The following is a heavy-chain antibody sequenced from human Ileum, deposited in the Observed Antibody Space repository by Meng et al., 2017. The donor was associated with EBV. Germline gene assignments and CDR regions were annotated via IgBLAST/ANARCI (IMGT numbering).Heavy chain of an antibody. V-gene: IGHV6-1*02. CDR2: TYYRSKWNT. J-gene: IGHJ4*02. CDR1: GDSVSSISGA. Sequence: QVQLKQSGPGLLKPSQTLSLTCAISGDSVSSISGAWNWIRQSPSRGLEWLGRTYYRSKWNTDYAVSVSSRITISPDTSKNQFSLQLNSVTPEDTAVYYCARGSYYFDSWGQGTLVTVSS. D-gene: IGHD1-26*01. CDR3: ARGSYYFDS.